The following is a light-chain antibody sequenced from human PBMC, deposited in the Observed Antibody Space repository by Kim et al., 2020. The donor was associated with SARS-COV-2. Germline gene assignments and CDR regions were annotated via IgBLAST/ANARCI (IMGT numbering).Light chain of an antibody. CDR2: KVS. CDR1: HSLVYSDGNTY. CDR3: MQDTHWPYT. Sequence: DVAMTQSPLSLPVTLGQPASISCRSSHSLVYSDGNTYLNWFQQRPGQSPRRLIYKVSNRDSGVPDRFSGSGSGTDFTLKISRVEAEDVGVYYCMQDTHWPYTFGQGTKLEIK. J-gene: IGKJ2*01. V-gene: IGKV2-30*01.